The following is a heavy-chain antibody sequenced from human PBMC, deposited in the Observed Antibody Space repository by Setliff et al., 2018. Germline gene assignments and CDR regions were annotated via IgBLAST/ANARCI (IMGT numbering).Heavy chain of an antibody. CDR1: GHSISSGY. J-gene: IGHJ6*03. V-gene: IGHV4-4*07. CDR2: IYIGGSA. CDR3: AREQWLDPPGYYYMDV. Sequence: PSETLSLTCTVSGHSISSGYIWGWIRQPAGKGLEWIGHIYIGGSANYNPSLKSRVTMSIDTSKNQFSLKLNSVTAADMAVYYCAREQWLDPPGYYYMDVWGKGTTVTVSS. D-gene: IGHD6-19*01.